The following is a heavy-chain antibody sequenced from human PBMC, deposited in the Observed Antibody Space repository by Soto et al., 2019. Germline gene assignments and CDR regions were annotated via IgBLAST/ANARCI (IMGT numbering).Heavy chain of an antibody. V-gene: IGHV3-30-3*01. Sequence: GGSLRLSCAASGFTFSSYAMHWVRQAPGKGLEWMAVISYDGSNKYYADSVKGRFTISRDNSKNTLYLQMNSLRAEDTAVYYCAREKGKQLVQASYGMDVWGQGTTVTVSS. CDR2: ISYDGSNK. D-gene: IGHD6-13*01. CDR3: AREKGKQLVQASYGMDV. CDR1: GFTFSSYA. J-gene: IGHJ6*02.